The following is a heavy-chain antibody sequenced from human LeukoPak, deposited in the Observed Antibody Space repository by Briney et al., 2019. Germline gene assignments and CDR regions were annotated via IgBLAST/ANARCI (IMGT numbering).Heavy chain of an antibody. CDR3: ARLHLEWLFSANY. J-gene: IGHJ4*02. CDR2: INHSGST. Sequence: SGTLSLTCAVYGGSFSGYYWSWIRQPPGKGLEWIGEINHSGSTNYNPSLKSRVTISVDTSKNQFSLKLSSVTAADTAVYYCARLHLEWLFSANYWGQGTLVTVSS. D-gene: IGHD3-3*01. V-gene: IGHV4-34*01. CDR1: GGSFSGYY.